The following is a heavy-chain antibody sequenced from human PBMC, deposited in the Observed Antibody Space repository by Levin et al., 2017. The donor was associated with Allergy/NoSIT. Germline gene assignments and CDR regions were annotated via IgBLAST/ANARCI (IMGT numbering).Heavy chain of an antibody. Sequence: SLKISCAASGFTFDDYAMHWVRQAPGKGLEWVSGISWNSGSIGYADSVKGRFTISRDNAKNSLYLQMNSLRAEDTALYYCAKDHSSSSWYVSSPDYWGQGTLVTVSS. V-gene: IGHV3-9*01. D-gene: IGHD6-13*01. CDR2: ISWNSGSI. CDR1: GFTFDDYA. J-gene: IGHJ4*02. CDR3: AKDHSSSSWYVSSPDY.